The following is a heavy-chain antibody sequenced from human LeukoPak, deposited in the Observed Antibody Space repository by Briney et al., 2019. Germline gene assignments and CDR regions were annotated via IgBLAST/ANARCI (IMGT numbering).Heavy chain of an antibody. Sequence: PSETLSLTCTVSGGSISSYYWSWIRQPPGKGLEWIGYIYYSGSTNYNPSLKSRVTISVDTSKNQFSLKLSSVTAADTAVYYCARHYPGYSSSWYEWFDPWGQGTLVTVSS. CDR2: IYYSGST. CDR1: GGSISSYY. V-gene: IGHV4-59*08. CDR3: ARHYPGYSSSWYEWFDP. D-gene: IGHD6-13*01. J-gene: IGHJ5*02.